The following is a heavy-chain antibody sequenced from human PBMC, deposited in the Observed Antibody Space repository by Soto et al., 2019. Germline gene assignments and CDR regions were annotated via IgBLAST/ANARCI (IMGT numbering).Heavy chain of an antibody. CDR3: ARGGEPKNIVVVPAAISRETKFDY. CDR1: GYSFTSYD. J-gene: IGHJ4*02. V-gene: IGHV1-8*01. CDR2: MNPNSGNT. D-gene: IGHD2-2*01. Sequence: QVHLVQSGAEVKKPGAAVKVSCKASGYSFTSYDINWVRQATGQGLEWMGWMNPNSGNTGYAQKFQGRVTMTRNTSISTAYMELSSLRSEDTAVYHCARGGEPKNIVVVPAAISRETKFDYWGQGTLVTVSS.